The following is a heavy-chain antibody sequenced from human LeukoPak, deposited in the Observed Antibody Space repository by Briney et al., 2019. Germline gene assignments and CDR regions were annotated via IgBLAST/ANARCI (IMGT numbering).Heavy chain of an antibody. V-gene: IGHV3-30*04. CDR1: GVTFSSYA. J-gene: IGHJ4*02. CDR3: ARDQRDYGPYYFDY. CDR2: ISYDGSNK. Sequence: ARSLRLSCAASGVTFSSYAMHWVRQAPGKGLEWVAVISYDGSNKYYADSVTGRFTISIDNSSNTLYLQMNSLRAEDTAVYYCARDQRDYGPYYFDYWGQGTLVTVSS. D-gene: IGHD4-17*01.